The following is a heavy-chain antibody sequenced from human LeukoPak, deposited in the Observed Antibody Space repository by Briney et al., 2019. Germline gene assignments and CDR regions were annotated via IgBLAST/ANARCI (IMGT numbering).Heavy chain of an antibody. CDR3: ARSPYYYDSSGYSPFDY. J-gene: IGHJ4*02. V-gene: IGHV1-69*01. Sequence: SVKVSCKAYGGTFSSYAISWVRQAPGQGLEWMGGIIPIFGTANYAQKFQGRVTITADESTSTAYMELSSLRSEDTAVYYCARSPYYYDSSGYSPFDYWGQGTLVTVSS. CDR2: IIPIFGTA. D-gene: IGHD3-22*01. CDR1: GGTFSSYA.